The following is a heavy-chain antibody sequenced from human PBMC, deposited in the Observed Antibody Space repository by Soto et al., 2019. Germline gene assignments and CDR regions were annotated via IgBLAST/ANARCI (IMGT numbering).Heavy chain of an antibody. CDR2: ISYDGSNK. D-gene: IGHD3-3*01. V-gene: IGHV3-30*18. CDR3: EKDRNDFWTGYFHYYGMDV. J-gene: IGHJ6*02. CDR1: GFTFSSYG. Sequence: GGSLRLSCAASGFTFSSYGMHWVRQAPGKGLEWVAVISYDGSNKYYADSVKGRFTISRDNSKNTLYLQMNSLRAEDTAVYYCEKDRNDFWTGYFHYYGMDVWGQGTTVTVSS.